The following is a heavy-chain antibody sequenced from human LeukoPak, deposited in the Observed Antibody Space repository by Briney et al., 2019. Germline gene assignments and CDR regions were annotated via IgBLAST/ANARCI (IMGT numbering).Heavy chain of an antibody. J-gene: IGHJ5*01. D-gene: IGHD1/OR15-1a*01. CDR1: GYSFSNFYY. CDR2: VYSNRST. CDR3: ARDEEQLWFDS. Sequence: SETLSLTCAVSGYSFSNFYYWAWIRQPPGKGLEWIGTVYSNRSTYYNPSLKSRVTISIDKSENQFSLRLRSVTAADTALYYCARDEEQLWFDSWGQGTLVTVSS. V-gene: IGHV4-38-2*02.